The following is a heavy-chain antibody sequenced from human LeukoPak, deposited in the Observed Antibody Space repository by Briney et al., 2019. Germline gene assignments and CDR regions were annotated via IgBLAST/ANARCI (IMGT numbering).Heavy chain of an antibody. CDR2: ISISSTYT. D-gene: IGHD2-2*01. V-gene: IGHV3-11*06. J-gene: IGHJ5*02. Sequence: GGSLRLSCAASGFTFSNYYMNWIRQAPGKGLEWVSYISISSTYTKYAASVKGRFTVSRDDAKNSLYLQMNSLRAEDTAVYYCARWDCSSTNCYLSHNWFDPWGQGTLVTVSS. CDR3: ARWDCSSTNCYLSHNWFDP. CDR1: GFTFSNYY.